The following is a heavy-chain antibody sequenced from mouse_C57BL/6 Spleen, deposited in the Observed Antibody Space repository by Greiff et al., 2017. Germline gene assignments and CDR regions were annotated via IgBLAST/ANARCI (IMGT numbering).Heavy chain of an antibody. J-gene: IGHJ2*01. Sequence: DVMLVESEGGLVQPGSSMKLSCTASGFTFSDYYMAWVRQVPEKGLEWVANINYDGSSTYYLDSLKSRFIISRDNAKNILYLQMSGLKSEDTATYYCARWGYGSSSYYFDYWGQGTTLTVSS. CDR2: INYDGSST. D-gene: IGHD1-1*01. CDR1: GFTFSDYY. CDR3: ARWGYGSSSYYFDY. V-gene: IGHV5-16*01.